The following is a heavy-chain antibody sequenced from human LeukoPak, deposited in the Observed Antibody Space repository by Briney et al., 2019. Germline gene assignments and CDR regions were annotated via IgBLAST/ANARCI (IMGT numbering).Heavy chain of an antibody. Sequence: GASVKVSCKASGGTFSSYAISWVRQAPGQGLEWMGIINPSGGSTSYAQKFQGRVTMTRDMSTSTVYMELSSLRSEDTAVYYCARGTYGDYWYFDLWGRGTLVTVSS. J-gene: IGHJ2*01. D-gene: IGHD4-17*01. CDR3: ARGTYGDYWYFDL. CDR1: GGTFSSYA. CDR2: INPSGGST. V-gene: IGHV1-46*01.